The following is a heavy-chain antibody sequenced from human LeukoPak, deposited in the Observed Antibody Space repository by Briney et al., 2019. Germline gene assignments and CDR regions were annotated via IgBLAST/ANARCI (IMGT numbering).Heavy chain of an antibody. CDR2: IYYSGST. CDR1: GGSISSGDYH. CDR3: ARWRITVTTLGDAFDI. D-gene: IGHD4-17*01. V-gene: IGHV4-30-4*01. Sequence: SETLSLTCTVSGGSISSGDYHWSWIRQPPGKGLEWIGYIYYSGSTYYNPSLKSRVTISVDTSKNQFSLKLSSVTAADTAVYYCARWRITVTTLGDAFDIWGQGTMVTVSS. J-gene: IGHJ3*02.